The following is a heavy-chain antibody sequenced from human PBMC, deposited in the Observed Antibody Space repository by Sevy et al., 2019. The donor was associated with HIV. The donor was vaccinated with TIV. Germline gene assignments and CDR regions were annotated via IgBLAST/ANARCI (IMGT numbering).Heavy chain of an antibody. D-gene: IGHD2-15*01. CDR3: ARDCSGGSCSYPIFDY. V-gene: IGHV1-18*01. J-gene: IGHJ4*02. Sequence: ASVKVSCKASGYTFTSYGISWVRQAPGQGLEWMGWINAYNGNTNYAQKLQGRVTMTTDTSTRTAYMELRSLRSDDPAVYYCARDCSGGSCSYPIFDYWGQGTLVTVSS. CDR2: INAYNGNT. CDR1: GYTFTSYG.